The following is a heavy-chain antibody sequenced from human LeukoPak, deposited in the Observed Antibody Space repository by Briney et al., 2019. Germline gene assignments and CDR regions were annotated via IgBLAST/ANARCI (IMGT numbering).Heavy chain of an antibody. CDR3: ARVGDGSSYDC. D-gene: IGHD5-24*01. Sequence: GGSLRLSCAASGFSFDKHTMHWVRQAPGMRPEFVATINSVGGAIFYASSVKGRFTISRDNSKNTVYLQMDSLRSDDMGVYYCARVGDGSSYDCWGQGTLLTVSS. J-gene: IGHJ4*02. CDR1: GFSFDKHT. CDR2: INSVGGAI. V-gene: IGHV3-64*01.